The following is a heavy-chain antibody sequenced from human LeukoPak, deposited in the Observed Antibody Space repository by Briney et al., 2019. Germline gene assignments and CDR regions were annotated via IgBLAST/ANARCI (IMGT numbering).Heavy chain of an antibody. V-gene: IGHV3-30*02. J-gene: IGHJ4*02. CDR1: GFTFSSYG. CDR2: IRYDGSNK. D-gene: IGHD2-21*01. CDR3: AKVADVYSVYYFDS. Sequence: GGSLRLSCAASGFTFSSYGMLWVRQAPGKGLEWVAFIRYDGSNKYYADSVRGRFTISRDNSKNILYLQMNILRAEDTALYYCAKVADVYSVYYFDSWGPGTLVTVSS.